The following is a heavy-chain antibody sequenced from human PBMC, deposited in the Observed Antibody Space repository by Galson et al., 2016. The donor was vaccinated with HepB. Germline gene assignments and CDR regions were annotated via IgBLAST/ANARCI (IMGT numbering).Heavy chain of an antibody. J-gene: IGHJ6*02. CDR3: TTGGGNWALGMDV. D-gene: IGHD1-1*01. V-gene: IGHV3-15*01. CDR2: IKSKTDGGTT. Sequence: SLRLSCAGSGFTFSNAWMSWVRQAPGKGLEWVGRIKSKTDGGTTDYAAPVKGRFTISRDDSKITLYLQMNSLKTEDTAVYYCTTGGGNWALGMDVWGQGTTVTVSS. CDR1: GFTFSNAW.